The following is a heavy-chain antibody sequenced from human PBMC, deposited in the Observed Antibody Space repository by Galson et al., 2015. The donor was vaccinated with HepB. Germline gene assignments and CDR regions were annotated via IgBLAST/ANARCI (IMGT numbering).Heavy chain of an antibody. Sequence: SVKVSCKASGYIFTSYDINWVRQATGQGLEWMGWTNPNNGNAGYAQKFQGRVTMTRDISTSTAYMELSSLRFDDTAVYYCARVSAWSHFDFWGQGTLDTVPP. CDR1: GYIFTSYD. CDR3: ARVSAWSHFDF. V-gene: IGHV1-8*01. D-gene: IGHD6-19*01. J-gene: IGHJ4*02. CDR2: TNPNNGNA.